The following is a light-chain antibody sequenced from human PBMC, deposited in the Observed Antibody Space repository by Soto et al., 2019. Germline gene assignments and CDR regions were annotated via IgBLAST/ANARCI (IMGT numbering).Light chain of an antibody. J-gene: IGKJ4*01. CDR1: QVISTY. CDR3: QPTYSTPLT. V-gene: IGKV1-39*01. Sequence: DIQMTQSPSSLSASVGDRVTITCRASQVISTYLNWYQQKPGKAPKVLIYATSSFHSGVTSRFSGSGSETEFTLTISSLQPEDFATYFCQPTYSTPLTFGGGTKVEIK. CDR2: ATS.